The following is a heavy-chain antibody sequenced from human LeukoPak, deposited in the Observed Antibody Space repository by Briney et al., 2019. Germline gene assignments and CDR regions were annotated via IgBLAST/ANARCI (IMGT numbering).Heavy chain of an antibody. J-gene: IGHJ6*02. CDR1: GFAFGTYW. Sequence: GGSLRLSSAASGFAFGTYWMHSVRPAPGTGLEWVSHIMQDGSEEYYVDSVKGRFSISRDNTKNSLYLQMDSLRAEDTAVYFCTRGGSGSYYNTYYNGLDAWGQGTKVTVSS. CDR3: TRGGSGSYYNTYYNGLDA. D-gene: IGHD3-10*01. CDR2: IMQDGSEE. V-gene: IGHV3-7*01.